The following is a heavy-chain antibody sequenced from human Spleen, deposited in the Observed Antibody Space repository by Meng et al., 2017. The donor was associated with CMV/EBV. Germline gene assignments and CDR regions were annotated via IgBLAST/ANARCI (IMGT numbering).Heavy chain of an antibody. CDR1: SYG. CDR3: ARGAGSSGYYSPNWYFDL. J-gene: IGHJ2*01. D-gene: IGHD3-22*01. Sequence: SYGLVWVRQAPGQWLEWMGWITAYNGITNFAQKFQGRVTMTTDTSTSTAYMDLTSLRSDDTAVYYCARGAGSSGYYSPNWYFDLWGRGTLVTVSS. V-gene: IGHV1-18*01. CDR2: ITAYNGIT.